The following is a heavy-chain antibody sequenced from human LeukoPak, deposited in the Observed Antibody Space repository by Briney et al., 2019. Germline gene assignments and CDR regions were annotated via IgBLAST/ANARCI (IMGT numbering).Heavy chain of an antibody. D-gene: IGHD6-19*01. CDR2: TYPGDSDT. CDR3: ARQSSGWYDAFDY. CDR1: GYSFTSYW. Sequence: GESLKISCKGSGYSFTSYWIGWVRQMPGKGLEWMGITYPGDSDTRYSPSFQGQVTISADKSISTAYLQWSSLKASDTAMYYCARQSSGWYDAFDYWGQGTLVTVSS. V-gene: IGHV5-51*01. J-gene: IGHJ4*02.